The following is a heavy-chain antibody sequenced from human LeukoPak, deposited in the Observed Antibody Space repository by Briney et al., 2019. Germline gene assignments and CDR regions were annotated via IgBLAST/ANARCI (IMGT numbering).Heavy chain of an antibody. CDR3: ATGVREAARLDY. V-gene: IGHV3-30*03. CDR1: GFTFSSYG. D-gene: IGHD6-6*01. CDR2: ISYDGSNK. Sequence: PGGSLRLSCAASGFTFSSYGMHWVRQAPGKGLEWVAVISYDGSNKYYADSVKGRFTISRDNSKNTLYLRMNSLRAEDTAVYYCATGVREAARLDYWGQGTLVTVSS. J-gene: IGHJ4*02.